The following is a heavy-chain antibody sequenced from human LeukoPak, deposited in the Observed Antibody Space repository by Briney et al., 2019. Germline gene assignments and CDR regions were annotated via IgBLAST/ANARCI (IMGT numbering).Heavy chain of an antibody. V-gene: IGHV1-18*01. CDR2: ISSYNGNT. D-gene: IGHD1-1*01. CDR1: GYTSSNYG. Sequence: ASVQVSCKSSGYTSSNYGISWIRQAPGQGLEWMGWISSYNGNTNYAQSFQGRVSMTTDTSTRTAYMELRSLRSDDTAVYYCARDVPGSIGTTARFDPWGQGTLVTVSS. CDR3: ARDVPGSIGTTARFDP. J-gene: IGHJ5*02.